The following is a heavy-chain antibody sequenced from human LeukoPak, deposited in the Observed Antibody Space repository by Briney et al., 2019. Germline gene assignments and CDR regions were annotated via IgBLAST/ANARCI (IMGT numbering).Heavy chain of an antibody. V-gene: IGHV4-34*01. CDR2: IYYSGST. CDR3: ASRMYYYYGMDV. CDR1: GGSFSDYY. Sequence: PSETLSLTCGVNGGSFSDYYWSWIRQPPGKGLEWIGYIYYSGSTYYNPSLKSRVTISVDTSKNQFSLKLNSVTAADTAVYYCASRMYYYYGMDVWGQGTTVIVSS. J-gene: IGHJ6*02.